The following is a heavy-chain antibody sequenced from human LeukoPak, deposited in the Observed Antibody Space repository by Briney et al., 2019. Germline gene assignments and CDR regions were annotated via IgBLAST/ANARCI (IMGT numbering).Heavy chain of an antibody. CDR1: GGSFSGYY. CDR2: INHSGST. D-gene: IGHD4-23*01. V-gene: IGHV4-34*01. Sequence: SETLSLTCAVYGGSFSGYYWSWIRQPPGKGLEWIGEINHSGSTNYNPSLKSRVTISVDKSKNQFSLKLSSVTAADTAVYYCAGSSVDDAFDIWGQGTMVTVSS. J-gene: IGHJ3*02. CDR3: AGSSVDDAFDI.